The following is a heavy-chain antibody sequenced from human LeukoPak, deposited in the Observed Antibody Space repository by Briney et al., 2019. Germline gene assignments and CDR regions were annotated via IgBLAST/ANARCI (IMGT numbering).Heavy chain of an antibody. CDR1: GFTFDDYA. J-gene: IGHJ4*02. D-gene: IGHD1-26*01. V-gene: IGHV3-9*01. CDR3: AKASGSYFFDY. CDR2: ISWNSGSI. Sequence: GGSLRLSCAASGFTFDDYAMHWVRQAPGKGLEWVSGISWNSGSIGYADSVKGRFTISRDNAKNSLHLQMNSLRAEDTALYYCAKASGSYFFDYWGQGTLVTVSS.